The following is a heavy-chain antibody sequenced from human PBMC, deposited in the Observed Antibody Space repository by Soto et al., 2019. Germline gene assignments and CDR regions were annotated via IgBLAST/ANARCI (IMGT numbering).Heavy chain of an antibody. CDR3: ASDRAWWELLLVSAMDV. Sequence: GGSLRLSCAASGFTFSSYGMHWVRQAPGKGLEWVAVIWYDGSNKYYADSVKGRFTISRDNSKNTLYLQMNSLRAEDTAVYYCASDRAWWELLLVSAMDVWGQGTMVTVSS. CDR2: IWYDGSNK. J-gene: IGHJ3*01. CDR1: GFTFSSYG. V-gene: IGHV3-33*01. D-gene: IGHD1-26*01.